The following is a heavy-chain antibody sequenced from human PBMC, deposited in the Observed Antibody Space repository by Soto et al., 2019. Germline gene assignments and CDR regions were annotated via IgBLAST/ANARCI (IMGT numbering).Heavy chain of an antibody. Sequence: SGKVSCKASGGTFSSYAISLLRQGPVEGLEWMGGIIPILGTANYAQKFQGRVTITADKSTSTAYMELSSLRSEDTAVYYCARAPLDIVVVPAALDPWGQGTLVTVSS. V-gene: IGHV1-69*10. CDR2: IIPILGTA. CDR3: ARAPLDIVVVPAALDP. CDR1: GGTFSSYA. J-gene: IGHJ5*02. D-gene: IGHD2-2*03.